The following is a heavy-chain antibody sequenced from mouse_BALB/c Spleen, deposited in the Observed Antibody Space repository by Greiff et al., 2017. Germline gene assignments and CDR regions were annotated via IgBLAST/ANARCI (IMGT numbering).Heavy chain of an antibody. CDR1: GYSFTSCYS. J-gene: IGHJ2*01. CDR2: IHNSGST. V-gene: IGHV3-1*02. D-gene: IGHD2-1*01. Sequence: VQLKESGPDLVQPSQSLSLTCTVSGYSFTSCYSWYWSRQFPGNKLEWMGYIHNSGSTNYNPSLKGRISITRDTSKNQFFLQLNSVTTEDTATYYCARALYGNYVDYWGQGTTLTVSS. CDR3: ARALYGNYVDY.